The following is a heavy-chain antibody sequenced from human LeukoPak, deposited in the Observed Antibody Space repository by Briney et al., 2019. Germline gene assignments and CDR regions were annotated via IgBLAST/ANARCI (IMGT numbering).Heavy chain of an antibody. Sequence: ASVKVSCKASGGTFSSYAISWVRQAPGQGLEWMGGIIPIFGTANHAQKFQGRVTITADESMSTAYMELSSLRSEDTAVYYCARDLAFCANGECYRKLDHWGQGILVTVSS. V-gene: IGHV1-69*13. D-gene: IGHD2-8*01. CDR2: IIPIFGTA. J-gene: IGHJ4*02. CDR3: ARDLAFCANGECYRKLDH. CDR1: GGTFSSYA.